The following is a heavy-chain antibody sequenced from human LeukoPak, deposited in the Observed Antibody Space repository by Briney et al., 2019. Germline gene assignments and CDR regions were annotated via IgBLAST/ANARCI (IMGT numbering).Heavy chain of an antibody. CDR3: ARSTRRDSEIALAEYFQH. CDR2: ISSSGSTI. CDR1: GFTFSDYY. Sequence: PGGSLRLSCAASGFTFSDYYMSWIRQAPGKGLEWVSYISSSGSTIYYADSVKGRFTISRDNAKNSLYLQMNSLRAEDTAVYYCARSTRRDSEIALAEYFQHWGQGTLVTVSS. V-gene: IGHV3-11*01. D-gene: IGHD1-26*01. J-gene: IGHJ1*01.